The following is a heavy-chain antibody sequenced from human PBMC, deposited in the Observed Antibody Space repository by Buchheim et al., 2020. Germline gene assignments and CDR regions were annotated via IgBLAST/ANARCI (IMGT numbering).Heavy chain of an antibody. CDR3: AKEGLAYCGGDCYFSSPYYFDY. Sequence: EVQLLESGGGLVQPGGSLRLSCAASGFTFSSYAMSWVRQAPGKGLEWVSAISGSGGSTYYADSVKGRFTISRDNSKNTLYLKMNSLRAEDTAVYYCAKEGLAYCGGDCYFSSPYYFDYWGQGTL. CDR2: ISGSGGST. CDR1: GFTFSSYA. D-gene: IGHD2-21*02. J-gene: IGHJ4*02. V-gene: IGHV3-23*01.